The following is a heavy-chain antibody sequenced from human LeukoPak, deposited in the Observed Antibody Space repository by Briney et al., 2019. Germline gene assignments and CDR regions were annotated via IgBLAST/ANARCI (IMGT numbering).Heavy chain of an antibody. V-gene: IGHV4-59*12. CDR1: GGSISSYY. J-gene: IGHJ4*02. CDR3: ASTPHGSEVLPAALIGY. D-gene: IGHD2-2*01. Sequence: SETLSLTCTVSGGSISSYYWSWIRQPPGKGLEWIGYIYYSGSTNYNPSLKSRVTISVDTSKNQFSLKLSSVTAADTAVYYCASTPHGSEVLPAALIGYWGQGTLVTVSS. CDR2: IYYSGST.